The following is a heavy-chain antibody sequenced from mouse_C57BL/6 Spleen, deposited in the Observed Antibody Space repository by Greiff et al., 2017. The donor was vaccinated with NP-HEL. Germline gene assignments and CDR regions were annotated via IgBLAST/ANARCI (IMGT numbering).Heavy chain of an antibody. D-gene: IGHD2-4*01. CDR3: TRKEGKTEDYGAYWYFDV. V-gene: IGHV1-5*01. Sequence: VQLQQSGTVLARPGASVKMSCKTSGYTFTSYWMHWVKQRPGQGLEWIGSIYPGNSDTSYNQKFKGKAKLTAVTSASTAYMELSSLTNEDSAVYYCTRKEGKTEDYGAYWYFDVWGTGTTVTVSS. J-gene: IGHJ1*03. CDR1: GYTFTSYW. CDR2: IYPGNSDT.